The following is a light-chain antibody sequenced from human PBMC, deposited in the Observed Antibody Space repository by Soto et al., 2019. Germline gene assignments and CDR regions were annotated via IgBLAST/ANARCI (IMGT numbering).Light chain of an antibody. Sequence: EIVLTQSPATLSLSPGERATLSCRASQSVSSYLAWYQQKPGQAPRLLIYDASNRATGIPARFSGSGSGTDFTLTISSLEPEDFAVYYCQQRGNPGLTFGGGTKVEIK. J-gene: IGKJ4*01. CDR3: QQRGNPGLT. CDR1: QSVSSY. CDR2: DAS. V-gene: IGKV3-11*01.